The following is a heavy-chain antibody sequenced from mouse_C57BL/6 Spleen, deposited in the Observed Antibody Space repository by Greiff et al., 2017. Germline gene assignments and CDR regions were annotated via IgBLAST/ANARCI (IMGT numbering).Heavy chain of an antibody. CDR3: ARLRGGYRYFDY. CDR2: IDPSDSYT. J-gene: IGHJ2*01. D-gene: IGHD2-2*01. Sequence: QVQLQQPGAELVKPGASVKLSCKASGYTFTSYWMQWVKQRPGQGLEWIGEIDPSDSYTNYNQKFKGKATLTVDTSSSTAYMQLSSLTSEDSAVYYCARLRGGYRYFDYWGQGTTLTVSS. V-gene: IGHV1-50*01. CDR1: GYTFTSYW.